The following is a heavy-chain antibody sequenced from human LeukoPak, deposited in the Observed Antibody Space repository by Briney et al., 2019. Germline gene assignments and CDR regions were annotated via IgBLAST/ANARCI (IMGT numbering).Heavy chain of an antibody. CDR1: GYTFTSYY. CDR2: INPSGGST. CDR3: AETAYSGYESKYFQH. Sequence: ASVKVSCKASGYTFTSYYMHWVRQAPGQGLEWMGIINPSGGSTSYAQKFQGRVTMTRDTSTSTVYMELSSLRSEDTAVYYCAETAYSGYESKYFQHWGQGTLVTVSS. V-gene: IGHV1-46*01. D-gene: IGHD5-12*01. J-gene: IGHJ1*01.